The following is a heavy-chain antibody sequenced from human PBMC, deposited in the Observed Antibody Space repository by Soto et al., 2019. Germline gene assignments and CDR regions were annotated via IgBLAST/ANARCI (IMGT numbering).Heavy chain of an antibody. CDR3: ARGKGGSYGYSATYYYYYGMDV. CDR2: IWYDGSNK. CDR1: GFTFSSYG. J-gene: IGHJ6*02. V-gene: IGHV3-33*01. D-gene: IGHD5-18*01. Sequence: GGSLRLSCAASGFTFSSYGMHWVRQAPGKGLEWVAVIWYDGSNKYYADSVKGRFTISRDNSKNTLYLRMNSLRAEDTAVYYCARGKGGSYGYSATYYYYYGMDVWGQGTTVTVSS.